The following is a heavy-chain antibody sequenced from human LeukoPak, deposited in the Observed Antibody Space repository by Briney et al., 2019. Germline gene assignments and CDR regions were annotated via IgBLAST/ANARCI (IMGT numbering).Heavy chain of an antibody. Sequence: GGSLRLSCAASGFTFTSYSMNWVRQAPGKGLEWVSSISRSSRYIYYADSVKGRFTISRDNAKNSLYLQMNSLRAEDTAVYYCARDYYGDYYFDSWGQGTLVTVS. CDR2: ISRSSRYI. J-gene: IGHJ4*02. D-gene: IGHD4-17*01. CDR1: GFTFTSYS. CDR3: ARDYYGDYYFDS. V-gene: IGHV3-21*01.